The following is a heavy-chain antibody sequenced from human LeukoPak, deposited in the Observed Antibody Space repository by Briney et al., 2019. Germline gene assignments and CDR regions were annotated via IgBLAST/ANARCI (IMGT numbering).Heavy chain of an antibody. V-gene: IGHV3-30*18. Sequence: GRSLRLSCAASGFTFSTYDMHWVRHAPGKGLEWVAVISDDGGNKNYADSVQGRVTISRDNSKNTLFLQMNSLRPEDTAVYYCAKDSSSSNYYYGMDVWGQGTTVTVSS. J-gene: IGHJ6*02. CDR3: AKDSSSSNYYYGMDV. CDR2: ISDDGGNK. D-gene: IGHD6-6*01. CDR1: GFTFSTYD.